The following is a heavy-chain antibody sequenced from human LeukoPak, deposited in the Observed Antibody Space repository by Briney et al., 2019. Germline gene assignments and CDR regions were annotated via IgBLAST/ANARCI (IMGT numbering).Heavy chain of an antibody. CDR3: AVSSSQPFDY. CDR2: INHSGST. J-gene: IGHJ4*02. Sequence: PSETLSLTCAVYGGSFSGYYWSWIRQPPGKGLEWIGEINHSGSTNYNPSLKSRVTISVDTSKNQFSLKLSSVTAADTAVYYCAVSSSQPFDYWGQGTLVTVSS. V-gene: IGHV4-34*01. CDR1: GGSFSGYY. D-gene: IGHD6-13*01.